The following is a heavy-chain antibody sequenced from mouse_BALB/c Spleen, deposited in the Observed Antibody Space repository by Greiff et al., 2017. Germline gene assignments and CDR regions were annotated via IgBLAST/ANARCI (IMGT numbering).Heavy chain of an antibody. D-gene: IGHD2-10*01. CDR3: ARGAYYGNYVYFDY. CDR2: ISYSGST. V-gene: IGHV3-2*02. Sequence: EVQLVESGPGLVKPSQSLSLTCTVTGYSITSDYAWNWIRQFPGNKLEWMGYISYSGSTSYNPSLKSRISITRDTSKNQFFLQLNSVTTEDTATYYCARGAYYGNYVYFDYWGQGTTLTVSS. J-gene: IGHJ2*01. CDR1: GYSITSDYA.